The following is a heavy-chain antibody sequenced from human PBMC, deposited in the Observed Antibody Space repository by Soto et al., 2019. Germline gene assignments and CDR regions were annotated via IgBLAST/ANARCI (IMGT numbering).Heavy chain of an antibody. V-gene: IGHV3-21*01. J-gene: IGHJ4*02. CDR2: ISSSSSYI. Sequence: EVQLVESGGGLVKPGGSLRLSCGASGFTFSSYSMNWVRQAPGKGLEWVSSISSSSSYIYYADSVKGRFTTSRDNAKNSLYRQMNSLRAEDTAVYYCARDLDYYDRSDTKPIHSGQRTLVTVSS. CDR3: ARDLDYYDRSDTKPIH. D-gene: IGHD3-22*01. CDR1: GFTFSSYS.